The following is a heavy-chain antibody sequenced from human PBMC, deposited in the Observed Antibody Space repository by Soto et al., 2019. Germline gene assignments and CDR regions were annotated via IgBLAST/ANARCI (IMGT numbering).Heavy chain of an antibody. Sequence: PGGSLRLSCSASGFTFSSYGMHWVRQAPGKGLEWVAVISYDGSNKYYADSVKGRFTISRDNSKNTLYLQMNSLRAEDTAVYYCAKDPARVTMIVVGPIDYWGQGTLVTVSS. CDR2: ISYDGSNK. CDR1: GFTFSSYG. V-gene: IGHV3-30*18. CDR3: AKDPARVTMIVVGPIDY. J-gene: IGHJ4*02. D-gene: IGHD3-22*01.